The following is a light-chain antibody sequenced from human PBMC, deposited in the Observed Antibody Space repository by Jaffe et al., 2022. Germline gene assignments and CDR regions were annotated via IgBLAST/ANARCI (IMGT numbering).Light chain of an antibody. CDR1: QSVDSTY. CDR2: GAS. V-gene: IGKV3-20*01. J-gene: IGKJ1*01. CDR3: QQYGSSPQT. Sequence: EIVLTQSPGTLSLSPGERATLSCRASQSVDSTYLAWYQQKPGQAPRLLIYGASSRATGIPDRFSGSGSGPDFTLTISRLQPEDFAVYFCQQYGSSPQTFGQGTKVEIK.